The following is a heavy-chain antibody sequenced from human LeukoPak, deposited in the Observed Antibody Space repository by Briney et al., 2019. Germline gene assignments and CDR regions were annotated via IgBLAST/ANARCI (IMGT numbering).Heavy chain of an antibody. CDR3: ARDPYYGSDSRYYYYFGMDV. J-gene: IGHJ6*02. CDR1: GFTFSTYS. D-gene: IGHD4-23*01. CDR2: ISSGGSYI. Sequence: GGSLRLSCAASGFTFSTYSMNWVRQAPGRGLEWVASISSGGSYIYYADSVKGRFTIPRDNAKNSLYLQMNSLRAEDTAVYYCARDPYYGSDSRYYYYFGMDVWGQGTTVTVSS. V-gene: IGHV3-21*01.